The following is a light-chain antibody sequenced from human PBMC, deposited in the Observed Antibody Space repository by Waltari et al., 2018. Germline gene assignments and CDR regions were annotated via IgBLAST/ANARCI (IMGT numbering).Light chain of an antibody. CDR1: NLGDKY. J-gene: IGLJ2*01. CDR3: QAWDSIPVV. V-gene: IGLV3-1*01. CDR2: QDS. Sequence: SYELTQPPSVSVSPGQTASITCSGDNLGDKYACWYQQKPGQSPVLVIYQDSKRPSGIPERFSGSNSGNTATLTISGTQAMDEADYYCQAWDSIPVVFGGGTKLTVL.